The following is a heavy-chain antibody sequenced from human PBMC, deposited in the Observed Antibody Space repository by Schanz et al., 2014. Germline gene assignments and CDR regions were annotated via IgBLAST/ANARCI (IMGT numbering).Heavy chain of an antibody. CDR3: ARGREVVAKIFDV. D-gene: IGHD3-22*01. CDR2: ISSSSSYI. Sequence: EVQLVESGGGLVKPGGSLRLSCAASGFTFNNFNMNWVRQAPGKGLEWVSSISSSSSYISYADSVKGRFTISRDNARSSLYLQMSSLRDGDTAVYYCARGREVVAKIFDVWGQGTMXTVSS. CDR1: GFTFNNFN. V-gene: IGHV3-21*04. J-gene: IGHJ3*01.